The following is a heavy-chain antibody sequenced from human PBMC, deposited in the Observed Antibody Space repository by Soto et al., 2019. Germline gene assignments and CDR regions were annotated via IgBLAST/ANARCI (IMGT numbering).Heavy chain of an antibody. Sequence: PSETLSLTCTVSGGSISSGGYYWSWIRQHPGKGLEWIGYIYYSGSTYYNPSLKSRVTISVDTSKNQFSLKLSSVTATDTAVYYCARSAAMVRGVIDYWGQGTLVTVSS. V-gene: IGHV4-31*03. CDR1: GGSISSGGYY. CDR3: ARSAAMVRGVIDY. D-gene: IGHD3-10*01. CDR2: IYYSGST. J-gene: IGHJ4*02.